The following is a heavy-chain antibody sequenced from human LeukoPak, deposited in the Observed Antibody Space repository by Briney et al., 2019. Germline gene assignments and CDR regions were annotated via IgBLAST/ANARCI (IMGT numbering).Heavy chain of an antibody. CDR1: GYTFTSYY. D-gene: IGHD2-15*01. V-gene: IGHV1-46*01. Sequence: GASVKVSCKASGYTFTSYYMHWVRHAPGEGLEWMGIINPSGGSTSYAQKFQGRVTMTRDTSTSTVYMELSSLRSEDTAVYYCARDLEVNRIFGNWFDPWGQGTLVTVSS. CDR3: ARDLEVNRIFGNWFDP. J-gene: IGHJ5*02. CDR2: INPSGGST.